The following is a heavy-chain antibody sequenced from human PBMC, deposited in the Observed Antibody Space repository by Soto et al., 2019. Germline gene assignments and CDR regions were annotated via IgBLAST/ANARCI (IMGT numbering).Heavy chain of an antibody. CDR2: IYSGGST. CDR1: GFTVSSNY. CDR3: ARWASSSWLYYYYGMDV. V-gene: IGHV3-53*01. D-gene: IGHD6-13*01. Sequence: PGGSLRLSCAASGFTVSSNYMSWVRQAPGKGLEWVSVIYSGGSTYYADSVKGRFTISRDNSKNTLYLQMNSLRAEDTAVYYCARWASSSWLYYYYGMDVWGQGTTVTVSS. J-gene: IGHJ6*02.